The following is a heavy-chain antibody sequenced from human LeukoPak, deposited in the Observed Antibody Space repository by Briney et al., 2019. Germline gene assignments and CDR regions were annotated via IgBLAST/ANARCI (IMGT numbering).Heavy chain of an antibody. V-gene: IGHV1-58*01. CDR3: AADRSGWFYFDY. D-gene: IGHD6-19*01. J-gene: IGHJ4*02. CDR2: IVVGSGNT. Sequence: TSVKVSCKASGFTFTSSAVQWVRQARGQRLEWIGWIVVGSGNTNYAQKFQERVTITRDVSTSTAYMELSSLRSEDTAVYYCAADRSGWFYFDYWGQGTLVTVSS. CDR1: GFTFTSSA.